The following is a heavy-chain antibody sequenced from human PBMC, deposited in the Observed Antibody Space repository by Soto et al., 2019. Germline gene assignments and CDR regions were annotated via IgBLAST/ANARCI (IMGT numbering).Heavy chain of an antibody. J-gene: IGHJ4*02. D-gene: IGHD6-13*01. CDR2: ISGSGTIT. V-gene: IGHV3-23*01. CDR3: ARGAVWGIAYYYDY. CDR1: GFTFSSNA. Sequence: EVQLLESGGGLVQPGGSLRLSCAASGFTFSSNAMNWVRQAPGKGLELVSSISGSGTITSYADSVEGRFTISRDNFKNTLYLQMNSLRAEDTAVYYCARGAVWGIAYYYDYWGQGILVTVSS.